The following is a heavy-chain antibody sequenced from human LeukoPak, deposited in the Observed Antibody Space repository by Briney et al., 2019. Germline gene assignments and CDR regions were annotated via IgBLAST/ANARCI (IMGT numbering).Heavy chain of an antibody. Sequence: GGSLRLSCAASGFTVSSNYMSWVRQAPGKGLEWVSVIYGGGSTYYADSVKGRFTISRDNSKNTLYLQMNSLRAEDTAVYYCAKDMTTVTTGAFDIWGQGTMVTVSS. CDR2: IYGGGST. J-gene: IGHJ3*02. V-gene: IGHV3-53*01. D-gene: IGHD4-17*01. CDR3: AKDMTTVTTGAFDI. CDR1: GFTVSSNY.